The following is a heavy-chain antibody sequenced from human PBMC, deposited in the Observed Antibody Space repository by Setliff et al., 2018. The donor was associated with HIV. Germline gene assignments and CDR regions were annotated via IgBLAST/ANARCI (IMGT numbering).Heavy chain of an antibody. V-gene: IGHV4-39*07. D-gene: IGHD3-22*01. CDR3: ASCLQNYDSSGYYTNYFDY. J-gene: IGHJ4*02. Sequence: PSETLSLTCTVSGGSITTAPYNWGWIRQSPGKGLEWVGSLFSRGTTYYHPSLKSRVTISLDRSKNQFSLKLTSVTAADTAVYYCASCLQNYDSSGYYTNYFDYWGQGTLVTVSS. CDR2: LFSRGTT. CDR1: GGSITTAPYN.